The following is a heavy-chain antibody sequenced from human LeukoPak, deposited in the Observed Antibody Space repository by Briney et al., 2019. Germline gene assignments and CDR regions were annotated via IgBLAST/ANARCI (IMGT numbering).Heavy chain of an antibody. J-gene: IGHJ4*02. CDR2: INHSGST. V-gene: IGHV4-34*01. Sequence: PSETLSLTCAVYGGSFSGYYWSWIRQPPGKGLEWIGEINHSGSTNYNPSLKSRVTISVDTSKSHFSLKLSSVTAADTAVYYCARSHRHYYDSNGYLDYWGQGTLVTVSS. CDR3: ARSHRHYYDSNGYLDY. D-gene: IGHD3-22*01. CDR1: GGSFSGYY.